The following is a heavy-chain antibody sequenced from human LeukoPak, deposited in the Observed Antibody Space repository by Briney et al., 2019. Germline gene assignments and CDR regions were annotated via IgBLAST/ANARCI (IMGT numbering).Heavy chain of an antibody. CDR3: ARAQVPAAINWFDP. CDR1: GYTFTGYY. Sequence: ASVKVSCKASGYTFTGYYMHWGRQAPGQGLEWMGWINPNSGGTNYAQKFQGRVTMTRDTSISTAYMELSRLRSDDTAVYYCARAQVPAAINWFDPWGQGTLVTVSS. J-gene: IGHJ5*02. D-gene: IGHD2-2*01. V-gene: IGHV1-2*02. CDR2: INPNSGGT.